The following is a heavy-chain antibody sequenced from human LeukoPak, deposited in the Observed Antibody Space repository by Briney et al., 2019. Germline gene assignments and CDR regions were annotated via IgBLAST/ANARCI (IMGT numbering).Heavy chain of an antibody. Sequence: KTSETLSLTCAVYGGSFIGYYWSWIRQPPGKGVELIGEINHSVSTNYNPSLKSRVTISVDTSKNQFSLKLSSVTAADTAVYYCARDREGTSVWPRRNYFHMDVWGKGTTVTISS. J-gene: IGHJ6*03. CDR1: GGSFIGYY. CDR3: ARDREGTSVWPRRNYFHMDV. CDR2: INHSVST. D-gene: IGHD6-19*01. V-gene: IGHV4-34*01.